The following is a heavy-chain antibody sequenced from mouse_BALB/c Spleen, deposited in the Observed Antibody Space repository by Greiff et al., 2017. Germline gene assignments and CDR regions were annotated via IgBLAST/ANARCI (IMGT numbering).Heavy chain of an antibody. CDR1: GFTFSSYA. CDR2: ISSGGST. D-gene: IGHD2-1*01. CDR3: ARYYGNYGGYFDY. J-gene: IGHJ2*01. Sequence: EVKLVESGGGLVKPGGSLKLSCAASGFTFSSYAMSWVRQTPEKRLEWVASISSGGSTYYPDSVKGRFTISRDNARNILYLQMSSLRSEDTAMYYCARYYGNYGGYFDYWGQGTTLTVSS. V-gene: IGHV5-6-5*01.